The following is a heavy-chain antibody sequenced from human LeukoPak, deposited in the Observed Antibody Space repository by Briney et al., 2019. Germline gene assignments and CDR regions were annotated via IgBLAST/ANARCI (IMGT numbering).Heavy chain of an antibody. Sequence: GGSLRLSCVASGLTFSDHYMSWIRQAPGKGLEWVSYISSSSSHTNYADSVKGRFTISRDNARNSLSLQMNSLRAEDTAVYYCARDLYGDYGFDIWGQGTMVTVSS. D-gene: IGHD4-17*01. J-gene: IGHJ3*02. V-gene: IGHV3-11*06. CDR2: ISSSSSHT. CDR1: GLTFSDHY. CDR3: ARDLYGDYGFDI.